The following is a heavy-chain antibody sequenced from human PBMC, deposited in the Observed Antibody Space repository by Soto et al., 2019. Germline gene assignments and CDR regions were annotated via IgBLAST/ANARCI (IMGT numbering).Heavy chain of an antibody. D-gene: IGHD2-15*01. Sequence: QVQLVESGGGVVQPGRSLRLSCAGSGFTFSNYGLHWVRQAPGKGLEWVAVISYDGSHKYYADSVKVRFTISRDNSNNMLYLQMDSLRAEDTAVYYCAKDGAPRYCTRSSCHPAGAYWGQGTLVTVSS. CDR2: ISYDGSHK. CDR1: GFTFSNYG. CDR3: AKDGAPRYCTRSSCHPAGAY. V-gene: IGHV3-30*18. J-gene: IGHJ4*02.